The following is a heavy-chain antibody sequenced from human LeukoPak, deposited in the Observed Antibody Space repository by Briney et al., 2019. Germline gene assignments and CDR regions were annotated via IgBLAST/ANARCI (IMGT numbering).Heavy chain of an antibody. CDR1: GGSFSGYY. CDR2: INHSGRT. CDR3: AGRRA. V-gene: IGHV4-34*01. Sequence: SETLSLTCAVYGGSFSGYYWNWIRQPPGKGLEWIGEINHSGRTNYNASLKSRVTTSEDTSKNQFSLKLSSVTAADTAVYYCAGRRAWGQGTLVTVSS. J-gene: IGHJ5*02.